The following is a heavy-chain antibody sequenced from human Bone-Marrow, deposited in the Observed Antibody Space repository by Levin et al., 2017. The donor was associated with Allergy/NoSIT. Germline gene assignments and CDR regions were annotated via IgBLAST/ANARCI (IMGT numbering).Heavy chain of an antibody. CDR2: IGSSGIYTI. CDR1: GFTFNNYA. J-gene: IGHJ4*02. V-gene: IGHV3-48*02. Sequence: QAGESLKISCAASGFTFNNYAMNWVRQAPGKGLEWVSSIGSSGIYTIYYADSVRGRFTVSRDNAKNSLFLQIDSLRDEDTAVYYCARGYFEAFDYWGQGTPVTVSS. CDR3: ARGYFEAFDY. D-gene: IGHD3-22*01.